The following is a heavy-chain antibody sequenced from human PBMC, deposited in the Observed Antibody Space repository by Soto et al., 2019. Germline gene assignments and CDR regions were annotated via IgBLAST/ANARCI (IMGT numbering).Heavy chain of an antibody. CDR2: TSSSGGST. V-gene: IGHV3-23*01. D-gene: IGHD3-10*01. J-gene: IGHJ4*02. Sequence: EVQLLESGGGLVQPGGSLRLSCAASGFTFSSYAMSWVRQAPGKGLEWVSTTSSSGGSTYYADSGKGRFTISRDNSKNTFYLQMNSLRAEDMAVYYCAKDGGYGSGSYYSDDWGQGTLVTVSS. CDR3: AKDGGYGSGSYYSDD. CDR1: GFTFSSYA.